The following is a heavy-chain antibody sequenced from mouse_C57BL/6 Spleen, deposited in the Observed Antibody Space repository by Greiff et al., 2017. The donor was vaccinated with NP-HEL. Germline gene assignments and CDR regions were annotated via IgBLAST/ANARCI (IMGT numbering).Heavy chain of an antibody. J-gene: IGHJ3*01. Sequence: EVQGVESGGDLVKPGGSLKLSCAASGFTFSSYGMSWVRQTPDKRLEWVATISSGGSYTYYPDSVKGRFTISRDNAKNTLYLQMSSLKSEDTAMYYCASSEFAYWGQGTLVTVSA. CDR3: ASSEFAY. CDR2: ISSGGSYT. V-gene: IGHV5-6*01. CDR1: GFTFSSYG.